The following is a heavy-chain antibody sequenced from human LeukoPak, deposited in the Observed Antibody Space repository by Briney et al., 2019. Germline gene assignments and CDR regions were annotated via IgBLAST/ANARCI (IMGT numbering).Heavy chain of an antibody. CDR3: ARGPYCDSTSCQSFFDY. D-gene: IGHD2-2*01. CDR2: IKQDGSEK. Sequence: GGSLRLSCAASGFTFSSYSMNWVRQAPGKGLEWVANIKQDGSEKYYVDSVKGRFTISRDNARNSVSLQMNSLRAEDTAVYYCARGPYCDSTSCQSFFDYWGQGALVTVSS. J-gene: IGHJ4*02. CDR1: GFTFSSYS. V-gene: IGHV3-7*01.